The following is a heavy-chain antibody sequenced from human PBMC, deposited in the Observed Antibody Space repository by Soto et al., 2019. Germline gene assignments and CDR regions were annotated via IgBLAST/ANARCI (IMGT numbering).Heavy chain of an antibody. V-gene: IGHV3-33*01. CDR3: ARDKWLLSYYYGMDV. J-gene: IGHJ6*02. CDR1: GFTFSSYG. D-gene: IGHD3-22*01. Sequence: PGGSLRLSCAASGFTFSSYGMHWVRQAPGKGLEWVAVIWYDGSNKYYADSVKGRFTISRDNSKNTLYLQMNSLRAEDTAVYYCARDKWLLSYYYGMDVWGQGTTVTV. CDR2: IWYDGSNK.